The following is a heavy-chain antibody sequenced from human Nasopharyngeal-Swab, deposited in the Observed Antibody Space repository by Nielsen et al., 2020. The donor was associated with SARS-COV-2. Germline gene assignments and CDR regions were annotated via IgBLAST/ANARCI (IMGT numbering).Heavy chain of an antibody. CDR2: ISSSSTI. J-gene: IGHJ2*01. CDR1: GFTFSSYS. Sequence: GESLKISCAASGFTFSSYSMNWVRQAPGKGLEWVSYISSSSTIYYADSVKGRFTISRDNAKNPLYLQMNRLRDEDTAVFYCARVPATYYDILTGYPYWYFDLWGRGTLVTVSS. D-gene: IGHD3-9*01. V-gene: IGHV3-48*02. CDR3: ARVPATYYDILTGYPYWYFDL.